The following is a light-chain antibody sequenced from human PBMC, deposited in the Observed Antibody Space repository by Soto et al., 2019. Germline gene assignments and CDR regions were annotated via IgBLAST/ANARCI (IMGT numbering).Light chain of an antibody. CDR3: QQYNNWWT. CDR2: GAS. J-gene: IGKJ1*01. V-gene: IGKV3-15*01. Sequence: EIVMTQSPVTLSVPPGERATRSCRAGQSVSSNLAWYQQKPGQAPRLLIYGASTRATGIPARFTGSGSGTEFTLTISSLQFDDSAVYYCQQYNNWWTFGQGTKVDIK. CDR1: QSVSSN.